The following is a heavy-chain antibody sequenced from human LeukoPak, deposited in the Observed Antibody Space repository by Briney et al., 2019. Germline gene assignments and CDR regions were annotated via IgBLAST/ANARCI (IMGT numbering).Heavy chain of an antibody. CDR3: ARDFRRYFDY. Sequence: GGSLRLSCVASGFTFSSYWMHWVRHVPGKGLVWVSRINSGGSDTTYADSVKGRFTISRGNAKNTLYLQINSLRAEDTAVYYCARDFRRYFDYWGQGTLVTVSS. J-gene: IGHJ4*02. CDR2: INSGGSDT. V-gene: IGHV3-74*01. CDR1: GFTFSSYW.